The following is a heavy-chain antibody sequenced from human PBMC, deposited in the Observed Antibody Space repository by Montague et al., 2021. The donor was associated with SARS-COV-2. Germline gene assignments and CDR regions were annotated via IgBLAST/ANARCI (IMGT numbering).Heavy chain of an antibody. CDR3: ARAGGFYDYWSGYSSSAGFFGP. CDR2: IYYSGST. V-gene: IGHV4-39*07. CDR1: GGSISSSSYY. J-gene: IGHJ5*02. Sequence: SETLSLTCTVSGGSISSSSYYWGWIRQPPGKGLEWIGSIYYSGSTYYNPSLKSRVTISVDTSKSQFSLKLNSVTTADTAVYFCARAGGFYDYWSGYSSSAGFFGPWGQGILVTVSS. D-gene: IGHD3-3*01.